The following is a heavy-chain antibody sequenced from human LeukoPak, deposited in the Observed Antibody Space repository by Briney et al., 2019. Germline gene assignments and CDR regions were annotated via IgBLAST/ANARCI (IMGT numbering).Heavy chain of an antibody. CDR3: AKEVSGGSYYEWVEN. V-gene: IGHV3-43*01. CDR1: GFTFDDYT. D-gene: IGHD3-16*01. J-gene: IGHJ4*02. Sequence: GGSLRLSCAASGFTFDDYTMHWVRQAPGKGLEWVSLISWDGVIAHYSDSVKGRFTISRDNSKNSLYLQMNSLRTEDSALYYCAKEVSGGSYYEWVENWGQGTLVTVSS. CDR2: ISWDGVIA.